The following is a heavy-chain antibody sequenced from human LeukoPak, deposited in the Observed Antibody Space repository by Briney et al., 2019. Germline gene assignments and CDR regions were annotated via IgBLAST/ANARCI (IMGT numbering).Heavy chain of an antibody. CDR1: GFTFSSYG. V-gene: IGHV3-33*01. D-gene: IGHD6-19*01. J-gene: IGHJ4*02. Sequence: PGGSLRLSCAASGFTFSSYGMHWVRQAPGKGLEWVAVIWYDGSNKYYADSVKGRFTISRDNSKNTLYLQMNSLRAEDTAVYYCAREEDYSSGWLTDWGQGTLVIVSS. CDR2: IWYDGSNK. CDR3: AREEDYSSGWLTD.